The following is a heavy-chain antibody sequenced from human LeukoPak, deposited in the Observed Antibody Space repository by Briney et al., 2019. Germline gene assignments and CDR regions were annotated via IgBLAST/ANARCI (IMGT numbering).Heavy chain of an antibody. CDR1: GGSTSSSSYY. V-gene: IGHV4-39*01. CDR2: IYYSGST. D-gene: IGHD4-23*01. J-gene: IGHJ4*02. Sequence: SETLSLTCTVSGGSTSSSSYYWGWIRQPPGKGLEWIGSIYYSGSTYYNPSLKSRVTISVDTSKNQFSLKLSSVTAADTAVYYCARHDYGGSDYWGQGTLVTVSS. CDR3: ARHDYGGSDY.